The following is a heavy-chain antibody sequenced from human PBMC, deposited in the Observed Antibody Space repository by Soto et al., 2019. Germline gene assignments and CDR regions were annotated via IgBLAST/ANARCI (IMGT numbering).Heavy chain of an antibody. V-gene: IGHV3-48*02. CDR1: GFTFSSHS. CDR2: ISSSSSTI. J-gene: IGHJ4*02. D-gene: IGHD5-18*01. Sequence: EVQLVESGGGLVQPGGSLRLSCAASGFTFSSHSMNWVRQAPGKGLEWVSYISSSSSTIYYADSVKGRFTISRDNAKNSLYLRMNSLRDEDTAVYYCARVGLQLALDYWGQGTLVTVSS. CDR3: ARVGLQLALDY.